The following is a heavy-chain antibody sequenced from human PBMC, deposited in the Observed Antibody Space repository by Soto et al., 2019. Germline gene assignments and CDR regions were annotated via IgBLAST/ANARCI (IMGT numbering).Heavy chain of an antibody. J-gene: IGHJ6*02. Sequence: GGSLRLSCAASGFTFSSYGMHWVRQAPGKGLEWVAVISYDGSNKYYADSVKGRFTISRDNSKNTLYLQMNSLRAEDTAVYYCAKGFGEELLRYYGMDVWGQGTTVTVSS. CDR1: GFTFSSYG. D-gene: IGHD1-26*01. V-gene: IGHV3-30*18. CDR2: ISYDGSNK. CDR3: AKGFGEELLRYYGMDV.